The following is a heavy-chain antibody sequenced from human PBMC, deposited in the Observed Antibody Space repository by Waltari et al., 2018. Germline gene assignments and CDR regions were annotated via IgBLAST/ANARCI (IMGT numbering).Heavy chain of an antibody. CDR3: ARYSRKFNDFWSAEGNAFDI. V-gene: IGHV4-59*01. Sequence: QVQLQESGPGLVKPSETLSLTCTVSGGSINFYHWSWIRQPPGKGLEWIGYSYYSGSTTYNPDLESRVSISIDTSKTHFSLKLTSVTPADTAVYYCARYSRKFNDFWSAEGNAFDIWGQGALVTVSS. D-gene: IGHD3-3*01. J-gene: IGHJ3*02. CDR1: GGSINFYH. CDR2: SYYSGST.